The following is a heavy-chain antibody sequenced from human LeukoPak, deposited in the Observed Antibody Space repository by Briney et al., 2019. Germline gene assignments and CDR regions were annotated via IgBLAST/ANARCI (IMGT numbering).Heavy chain of an antibody. D-gene: IGHD4-23*01. CDR2: ISSSSTYI. J-gene: IGHJ4*02. Sequence: GGSLRLSCAASRFTFSSYSMNWVRQAPGKGLEWVSSISSSSTYIYYADSVKGRFTISRDNAKNSLYLQMNSLRAEDTAVYYCARAGSDYGGIGFDYWGQGTLVTVSS. CDR3: ARAGSDYGGIGFDY. V-gene: IGHV3-21*01. CDR1: RFTFSSYS.